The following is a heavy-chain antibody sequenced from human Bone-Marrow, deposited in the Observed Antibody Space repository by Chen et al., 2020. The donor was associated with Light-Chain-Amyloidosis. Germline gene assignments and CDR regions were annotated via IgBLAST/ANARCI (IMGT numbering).Heavy chain of an antibody. CDR3: ARARLNMVRGVAPYYFDY. Sequence: QLQLQESGPGLVKPSETLSLTCTVSGGSISSSSYYWGWIRQPPGKGLVWIGSIYYSGSTYYNPSLKSRVTISVDTSKNQFFLKLSSVTAADAAVYYCARARLNMVRGVAPYYFDYWGQGTLVTVSS. CDR1: GGSISSSSYY. D-gene: IGHD3-10*01. V-gene: IGHV4-39*07. CDR2: IYYSGST. J-gene: IGHJ4*02.